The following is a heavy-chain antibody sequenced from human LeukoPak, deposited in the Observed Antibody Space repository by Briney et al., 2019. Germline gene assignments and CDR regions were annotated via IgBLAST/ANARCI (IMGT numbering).Heavy chain of an antibody. CDR3: ARDAGSSGWRQGDS. CDR1: GYTFTGYY. CDR2: INPNSGGT. J-gene: IGHJ4*02. Sequence: ASVKVSCKASGYTFTGYYMHWVRQAPGQGLEWMGWINPNSGGTNYAQKFQGRVTMTRDTSISTAYMEIRSLTSDDTAIYYCARDAGSSGWRQGDSWGQGTLVTVSS. V-gene: IGHV1-2*02. D-gene: IGHD6-19*01.